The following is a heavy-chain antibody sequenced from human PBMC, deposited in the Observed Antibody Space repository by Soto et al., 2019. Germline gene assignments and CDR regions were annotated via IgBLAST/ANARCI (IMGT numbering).Heavy chain of an antibody. V-gene: IGHV3-74*01. D-gene: IGHD6-19*01. CDR3: AKGPHIAVAGVYFDY. CDR1: GFTFSSYW. Sequence: PGGSLRLSCAASGFTFSSYWMHWVRQAPGKGLVWVSRINSDGSSTSYADSVKGRFTISRDNSKNTLYLQMNSLRAKDTAVYYCAKGPHIAVAGVYFDYWGQGTLVTVSS. J-gene: IGHJ4*02. CDR2: INSDGSST.